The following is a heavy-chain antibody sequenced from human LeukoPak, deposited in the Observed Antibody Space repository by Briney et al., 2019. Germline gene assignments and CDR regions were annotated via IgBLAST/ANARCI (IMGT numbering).Heavy chain of an antibody. J-gene: IGHJ4*02. D-gene: IGHD1-26*01. CDR2: ISSSSSYI. V-gene: IGHV3-21*01. Sequence: GGSLILSCAASGFTFSSYSMNWVRQAPGKGLEWVSSISSSSSYIYYADSVKGRFTISRDNAKNSLYLQMNRLRAEDTAVYYCARDRDGRDFDYWGQGTLVTVSS. CDR3: ARDRDGRDFDY. CDR1: GFTFSSYS.